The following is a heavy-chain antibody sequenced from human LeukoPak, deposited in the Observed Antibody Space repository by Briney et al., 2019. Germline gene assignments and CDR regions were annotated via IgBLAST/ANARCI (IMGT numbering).Heavy chain of an antibody. CDR2: ISGSGGST. V-gene: IGHV3-23*01. CDR1: GFTFSSYA. D-gene: IGHD4-17*01. J-gene: IGHJ4*02. CDR3: ANLAYGRLIDY. Sequence: GGSLRLSCAASGFTFSSYAISWVRQAPGKGLEWVSAISGSGGSTYYADSVKGRFTISRDNSKDTLYLQMNSLRAEDTAVYYCANLAYGRLIDYWGQGTLVTVSS.